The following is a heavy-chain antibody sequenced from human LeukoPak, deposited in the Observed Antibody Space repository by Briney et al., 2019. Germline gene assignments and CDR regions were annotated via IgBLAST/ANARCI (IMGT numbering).Heavy chain of an antibody. CDR2: IYYSGST. J-gene: IGHJ4*02. V-gene: IGHV4-39*07. Sequence: SETLSLTCTVSGGSISSSSYYWGWIRQPPGKGLEWIGSIYYSGSTNYNPSLKSRVTISVDTSKNQFSLKLSSVTAADTAVYYCARIPMGSGEFLEYWGQGTLVTVSS. CDR1: GGSISSSSYY. CDR3: ARIPMGSGEFLEY. D-gene: IGHD3-10*01.